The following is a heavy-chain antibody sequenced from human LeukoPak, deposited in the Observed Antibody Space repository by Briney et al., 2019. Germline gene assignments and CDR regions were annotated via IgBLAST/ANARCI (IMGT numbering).Heavy chain of an antibody. Sequence: PSETLSLTCTVSGGSISSYYWSWIRQPAGKGLEWIGRIYSSGSTDYNPSLKSRVTMSVDTSKNQFSLKLTSVTAADTAVYYCARGTAAASERALDIWGQGTTVTVSS. CDR1: GGSISSYY. CDR3: ARGTAAASERALDI. CDR2: IYSSGST. D-gene: IGHD6-13*01. J-gene: IGHJ3*02. V-gene: IGHV4-4*07.